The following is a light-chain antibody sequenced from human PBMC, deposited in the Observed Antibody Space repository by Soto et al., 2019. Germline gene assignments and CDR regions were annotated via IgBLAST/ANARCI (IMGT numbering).Light chain of an antibody. J-gene: IGLJ2*01. Sequence: NFMLTQPHSVSESPGKTVTISCTRSSGSIASNYVQWYQQRPGSAPTTVIYEDNQRPSGVPDRFSGSIDSSSNSASLTMSGLKTEDEADYYCQSYDRGVFGGGTKLPGL. V-gene: IGLV6-57*03. CDR3: QSYDRGV. CDR1: SGSIASNY. CDR2: EDN.